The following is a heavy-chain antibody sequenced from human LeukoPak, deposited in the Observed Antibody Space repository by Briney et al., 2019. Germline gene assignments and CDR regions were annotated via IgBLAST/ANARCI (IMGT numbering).Heavy chain of an antibody. CDR3: ARSGGWGAIASGYYGMDV. V-gene: IGHV4-30-4*01. J-gene: IGHJ6*02. Sequence: SETLSLTCTVSGGSISSGDYYWSWIRQPPGKGLEWIGYIYYSGSTYYNPSLKSRVTISVDTSKNQFSLKLSSVTAADTAVYYCARSGGWGAIASGYYGMDVWGQGTTVTVSS. D-gene: IGHD2-21*01. CDR2: IYYSGST. CDR1: GGSISSGDYY.